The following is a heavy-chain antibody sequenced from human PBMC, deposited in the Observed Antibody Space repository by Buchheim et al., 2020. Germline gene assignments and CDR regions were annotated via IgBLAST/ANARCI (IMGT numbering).Heavy chain of an antibody. CDR3: AKDIVDIVLMVYALGTFDI. J-gene: IGHJ3*02. CDR1: GFTFSSYA. CDR2: ISGSGGST. D-gene: IGHD2-8*01. V-gene: IGHV3-23*04. Sequence: EVQLVESGGGLVQPGGSLRLSCAASGFTFSSYAMSWVRQAPGKGLEWVSAISGSGGSTYYADSVKDRFTISRHNSKNTVYLQMNSLRAEDTAVYYCAKDIVDIVLMVYALGTFDIWGQGT.